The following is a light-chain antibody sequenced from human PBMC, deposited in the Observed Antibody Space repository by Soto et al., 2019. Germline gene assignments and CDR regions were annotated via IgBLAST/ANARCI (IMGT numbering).Light chain of an antibody. Sequence: QSVLTQPASVSGSPGQSIAISCTGTSSDVGGYNYVSWYQQHPGKAPKLMVYDVSNRPSGVSNRFSGSKSGNTASLTISGLQAEDEADYYCSSYTSSSTYVFGTGTKAT. J-gene: IGLJ1*01. CDR1: SSDVGGYNY. CDR3: SSYTSSSTYV. V-gene: IGLV2-14*01. CDR2: DVS.